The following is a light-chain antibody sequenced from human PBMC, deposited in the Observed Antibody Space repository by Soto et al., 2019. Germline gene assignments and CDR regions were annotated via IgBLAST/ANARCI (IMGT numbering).Light chain of an antibody. CDR1: SSDVGGYNY. V-gene: IGLV2-8*01. J-gene: IGLJ2*01. CDR2: EVS. Sequence: QSVLTQPPSASGSPGQSVTISCTGTSSDVGGYNYVSWYQQHPGKAPKLLIYEVSKRPSGVPDRFSGSKSGNTASLTVSGHQAEDEADYHCSSYAGTYSLVFGGGTKVTVL. CDR3: SSYAGTYSLV.